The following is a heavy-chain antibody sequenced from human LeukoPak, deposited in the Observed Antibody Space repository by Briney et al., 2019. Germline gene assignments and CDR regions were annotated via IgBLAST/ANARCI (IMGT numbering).Heavy chain of an antibody. J-gene: IGHJ4*02. CDR1: GFTFSSNW. V-gene: IGHV3-7*01. CDR2: INQDGSEK. Sequence: GGSLRLSCAASGFTFSSNWMSWVRQAPGKGLEWVANINQDGSEKYYVDSVKGRFTISRGNAKNSLYLQMNSLRAEDMAVYYCARGNWNYAASLGYWGQGTLVTVSS. D-gene: IGHD1-7*01. CDR3: ARGNWNYAASLGY.